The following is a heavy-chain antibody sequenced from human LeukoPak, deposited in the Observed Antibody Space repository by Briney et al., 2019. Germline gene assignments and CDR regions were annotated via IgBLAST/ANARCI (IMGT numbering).Heavy chain of an antibody. CDR1: GFTFSSYW. D-gene: IGHD3-10*01. CDR2: IKIDGSGT. Sequence: GGSLRLSCAASGFTFSSYWMHWVRQAPGKGLVWVSRIKIDGSGTSYADSVKGRFTISRDNAKNSLYLQMNSLRAEDTAFYYCARDRWFGESLPAHFEYWGQGTLVTVSS. CDR3: ARDRWFGESLPAHFEY. V-gene: IGHV3-74*01. J-gene: IGHJ4*02.